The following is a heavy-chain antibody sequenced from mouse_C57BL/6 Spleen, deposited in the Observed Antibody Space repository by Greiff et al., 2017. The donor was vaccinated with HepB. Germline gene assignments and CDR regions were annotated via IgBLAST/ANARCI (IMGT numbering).Heavy chain of an antibody. CDR3: ASGNYYNYFDY. V-gene: IGHV5-17*01. CDR1: GFTFSDYG. CDR2: ISSGSSTI. D-gene: IGHD1-1*01. Sequence: DVMLVESGGGLVKPGGSLKLSCAASGFTFSDYGMHWVRQAPEKGLEWVAYISSGSSTIYYADTVKGRFTISRDNAKNTLFLQMTSLRSEDTAMYYCASGNYYNYFDYWGQGTTLTVSS. J-gene: IGHJ2*01.